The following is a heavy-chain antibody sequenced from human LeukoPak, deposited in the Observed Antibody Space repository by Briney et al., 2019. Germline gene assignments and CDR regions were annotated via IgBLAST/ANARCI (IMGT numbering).Heavy chain of an antibody. Sequence: GASVTVSFKASGYTFTSYGISWVRQAPGQGLEWMGWVSAYNGNTNYAQKLQGRVTMTTDTSTSTAYMELRSLRSDDTAVYYCARGPYYYDSSGYYFGYWGQGTLVTVSS. D-gene: IGHD3-22*01. CDR2: VSAYNGNT. CDR3: ARGPYYYDSSGYYFGY. J-gene: IGHJ4*02. V-gene: IGHV1-18*01. CDR1: GYTFTSYG.